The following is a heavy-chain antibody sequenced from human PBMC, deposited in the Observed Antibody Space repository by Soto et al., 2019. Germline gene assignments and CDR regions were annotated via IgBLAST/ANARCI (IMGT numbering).Heavy chain of an antibody. J-gene: IGHJ5*02. Sequence: LRLSFAASGFTFSSYAMSWVRQAPGKGLEWVSAISGSGGSTYYADSVKGRFTISRDNSKNTLYLQMNSLRAEDTAVYYCAKSRSGARGRIFGVENWFDPWGQGTLVTVSS. CDR1: GFTFSSYA. V-gene: IGHV3-23*01. D-gene: IGHD3-3*02. CDR2: ISGSGGST. CDR3: AKSRSGARGRIFGVENWFDP.